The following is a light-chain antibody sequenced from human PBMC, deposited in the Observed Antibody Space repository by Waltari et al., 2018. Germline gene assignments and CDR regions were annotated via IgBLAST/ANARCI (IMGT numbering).Light chain of an antibody. Sequence: QSALTQPASVSGSPGPSITIPCTVTTSAVGMYTLVSWYQPHPGKAPKRLIFEVRGRPSGVSNRFSGSKSGNTASLTISGLQAEDEADYHCCSYAGNSIYVFGTGTRVTVL. CDR1: TSAVGMYTL. V-gene: IGLV2-23*02. J-gene: IGLJ1*01. CDR3: CSYAGNSIYV. CDR2: EVR.